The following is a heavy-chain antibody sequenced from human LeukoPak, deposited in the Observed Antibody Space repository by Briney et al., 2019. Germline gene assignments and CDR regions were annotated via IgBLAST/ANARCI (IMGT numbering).Heavy chain of an antibody. D-gene: IGHD3-9*01. J-gene: IGHJ4*02. Sequence: TGGSLRLSCAASGFTFSSYAMSWVRQAPGKGLEWVSAISGSGGSTYCADSVKGRFTISRDNSKNTLYLQMNSLRAEDTAVYYCAKDLTRWLRYFDYWGQGTLVTVSS. CDR1: GFTFSSYA. CDR3: AKDLTRWLRYFDY. CDR2: ISGSGGST. V-gene: IGHV3-23*01.